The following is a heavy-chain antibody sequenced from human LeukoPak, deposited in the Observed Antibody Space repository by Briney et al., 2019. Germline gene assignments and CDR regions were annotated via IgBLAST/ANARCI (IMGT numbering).Heavy chain of an antibody. CDR2: ISGSGGST. J-gene: IGHJ3*02. D-gene: IGHD3-10*01. CDR3: AKDVGILWFGELLNAFDI. V-gene: IGHV3-23*01. CDR1: GFTFSSYA. Sequence: GGSLRLSCAASGFTFSSYAMSWVRQAPGKGLEWVSAISGSGGSTYYAGSVKGRFTISRDNSKNTLYLQMNSLRAEDTAVYYCAKDVGILWFGELLNAFDIWGQGTMVTVSS.